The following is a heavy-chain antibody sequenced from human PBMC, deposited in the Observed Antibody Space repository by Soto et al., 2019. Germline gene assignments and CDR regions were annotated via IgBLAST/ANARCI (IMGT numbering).Heavy chain of an antibody. V-gene: IGHV1-69*13. D-gene: IGHD2-2*01. CDR1: GGTFSSYA. Sequence: GASVKVSCKASGGTFSSYAISWVRQAPGQGLEWMGGIIPIFGTANYAQKFQGRVTITADESTSTAYMELSSLRSEDTAVYYCASIGYCSSTSCYDVVYWGQETLVTVSS. CDR3: ASIGYCSSTSCYDVVY. J-gene: IGHJ4*02. CDR2: IIPIFGTA.